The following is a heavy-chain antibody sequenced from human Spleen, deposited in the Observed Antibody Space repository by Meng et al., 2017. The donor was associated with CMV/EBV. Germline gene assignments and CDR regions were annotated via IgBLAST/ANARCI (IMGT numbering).Heavy chain of an antibody. V-gene: IGHV3-11*04. J-gene: IGHJ4*02. CDR3: ARDISGYYSFYFDY. D-gene: IGHD3-3*01. Sequence: GESLKISCAASGFTLSDHYMSWIRQAPGKGLEWVSYISNSGSLIYYADSVKGRFTISRDNAKNSLYLQMNSLRAEDTAVYYCARDISGYYSFYFDYWGQGTLVTVSS. CDR1: GFTLSDHY. CDR2: ISNSGSLI.